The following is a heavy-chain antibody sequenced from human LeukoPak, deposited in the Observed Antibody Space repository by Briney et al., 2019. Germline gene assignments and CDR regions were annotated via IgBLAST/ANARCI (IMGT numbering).Heavy chain of an antibody. D-gene: IGHD3-22*01. CDR1: GYTFTSYY. CDR2: INPSGGST. V-gene: IGHV1-46*01. CDR3: ATYDSSGYNYRY. J-gene: IGHJ4*02. Sequence: AASVKVSCKASGYTFTSYYMHWARQAPGQGLEWMGIINPSGGSTSYAQKFQGRVTMTRDMSTSTVYMELSSLRSEDTAVYYCATYDSSGYNYRYWGQGTLVTVSS.